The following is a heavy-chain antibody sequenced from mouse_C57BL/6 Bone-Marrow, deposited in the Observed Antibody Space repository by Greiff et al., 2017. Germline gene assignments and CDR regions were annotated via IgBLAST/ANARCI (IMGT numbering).Heavy chain of an antibody. CDR2: INPSSGYT. CDR3: SSLVTDYYGSSYCYAMDY. Sequence: QVQLQQSGAELAKPGASVKLSCKASGYTFTSYWMHWVKQRPGQGLEWIGYINPSSGYTKYNQKFQDKATLTADKSSSKAYMQLSSLTYEDSTVYYCSSLVTDYYGSSYCYAMDYWGQRTSVTVSS. V-gene: IGHV1-7*01. CDR1: GYTFTSYW. J-gene: IGHJ4*01. D-gene: IGHD1-1*01.